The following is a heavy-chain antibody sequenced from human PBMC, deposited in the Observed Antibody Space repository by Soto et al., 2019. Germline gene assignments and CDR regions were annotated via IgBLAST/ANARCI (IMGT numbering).Heavy chain of an antibody. CDR1: GGSVNGYY. V-gene: IGHV4-34*01. CDR2: INHTGGT. Sequence: SETLSLTCAVYGGSVNGYYWNWIRQPPGKGLEWIGEINHTGGTHYNPSLKSRVTTSVDTSKNQFSLRLSSVTAADTAMYYCATRITVFGLLIPPFDPWGQGTQVTVSS. CDR3: ATRITVFGLLIPPFDP. J-gene: IGHJ5*02. D-gene: IGHD3-3*01.